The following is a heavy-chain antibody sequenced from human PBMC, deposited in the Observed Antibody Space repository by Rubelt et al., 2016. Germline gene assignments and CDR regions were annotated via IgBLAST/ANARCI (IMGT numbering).Heavy chain of an antibody. CDR3: ASSWYMVW. V-gene: IGHV4-34*01. J-gene: IGHJ4*02. Sequence: QVQLKQWGAGVLKPSETLSLTCAVYGGSFSDYHWSWIRQPPGKGLAWIGEINHSGTTNYNPSLKSRVTMSVDTSKKQFPLKLTSGTSADSAGYYCASSWYMVWWGQGTRVTVSS. CDR1: GGSFSDYH. CDR2: INHSGTT. D-gene: IGHD6-13*01.